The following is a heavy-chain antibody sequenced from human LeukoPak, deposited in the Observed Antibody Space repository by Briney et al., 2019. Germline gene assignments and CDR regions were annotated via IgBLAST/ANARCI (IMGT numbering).Heavy chain of an antibody. Sequence: ESGPTLVNPTQTLTLTCTFSGFSLRTSGVGVGWIRQPLGKALEWLALIYWNDDKRYSPSLKSRLTIPKDTPKNQVVLTITNMDPVDTATYYCSNDPAFWGQGTLVTVSS. D-gene: IGHD1-1*01. V-gene: IGHV2-5*01. CDR3: SNDPAF. J-gene: IGHJ4*02. CDR2: IYWNDDK. CDR1: GFSLRTSGVG.